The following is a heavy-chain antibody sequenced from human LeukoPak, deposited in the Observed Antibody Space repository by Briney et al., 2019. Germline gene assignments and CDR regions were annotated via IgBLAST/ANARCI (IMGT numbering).Heavy chain of an antibody. CDR3: VRDFMYNTACTGC. D-gene: IGHD5-18*01. Sequence: PGGSLRLSCVVSGLSFSDSYMTWIRQTPGMGLESLAYISGMGHDIYYADSVKGRFTISRDNAKNSLYLQMNSLRAEDTAVYYCVRDFMYNTACTGCWGQGTLVTVSS. CDR1: GLSFSDSY. CDR2: ISGMGHDI. V-gene: IGHV3-11*04. J-gene: IGHJ4*02.